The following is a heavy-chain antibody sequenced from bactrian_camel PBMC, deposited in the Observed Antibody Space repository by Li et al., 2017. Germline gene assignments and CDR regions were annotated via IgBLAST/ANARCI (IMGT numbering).Heavy chain of an antibody. J-gene: IGHJ4*01. CDR2: ISGDSV. Sequence: HVQLVESGGGSVQTGGSLTLSCAASETTQTMHCMTWFRQAPGKKREGVALISGDSVAYGSFVKGRFTISQDNAKNTVWLQMNSLKPEDTGMYYCAAGPRLYGGSWSFPGWYKYWGQGTQVTVS. CDR1: ETTQTMHC. CDR3: AAGPRLYGGSWSFPGWYKY. V-gene: IGHV3S53*01. D-gene: IGHD6*01.